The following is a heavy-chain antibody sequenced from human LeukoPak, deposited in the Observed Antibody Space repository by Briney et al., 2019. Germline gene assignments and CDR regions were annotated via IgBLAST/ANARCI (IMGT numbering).Heavy chain of an antibody. CDR2: TSSSSSYI. Sequence: GGSLRLSCTASGVTFSSYGMNWVRQAPGKGLEWVSSTSSSSSYIYYADSVKGRFTISRDNAKNSLYLQMNSLRAEDTAVYYCARASWFGELLPDYWGQGTLVTVSS. CDR1: GVTFSSYG. D-gene: IGHD3-10*01. V-gene: IGHV3-21*01. CDR3: ARASWFGELLPDY. J-gene: IGHJ4*02.